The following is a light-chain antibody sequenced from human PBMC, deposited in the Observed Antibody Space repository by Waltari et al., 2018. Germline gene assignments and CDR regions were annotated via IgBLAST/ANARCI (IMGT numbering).Light chain of an antibody. J-gene: IGKJ1*01. CDR3: QQYNSHWT. V-gene: IGKV1-5*01. CDR1: QIVNTW. Sequence: DIQMTQSPSTLSASVGDRVTITCRASQIVNTWLAWYQQKPGKAPNLLIYDASSLESGVPSRFSGSGSGTEFTLTISSLQPDDSASYYCQQYNSHWTIGQGTKVEIK. CDR2: DAS.